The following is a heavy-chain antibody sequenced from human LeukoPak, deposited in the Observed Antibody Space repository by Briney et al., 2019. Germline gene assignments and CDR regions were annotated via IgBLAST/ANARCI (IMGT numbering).Heavy chain of an antibody. D-gene: IGHD3-10*01. CDR1: GGSFSGYY. J-gene: IGHJ5*02. Sequence: SETLSLTCAVYGGSFSGYYWCWIRQPPGKGLEWIGEINHSGSTNYNPSLKSRVTISVDTSKNQFSLKLSSVTAADTAVYYCARPPYGSGSLGNWFDPWGQGTLVTVSS. V-gene: IGHV4-34*01. CDR2: INHSGST. CDR3: ARPPYGSGSLGNWFDP.